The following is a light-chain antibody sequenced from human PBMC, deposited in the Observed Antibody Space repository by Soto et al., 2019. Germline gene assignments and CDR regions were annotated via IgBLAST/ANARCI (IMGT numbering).Light chain of an antibody. Sequence: DIQMAQAPSSLPASVGDRVTITCRASQTIGNYLNWYQQRPGKAPNLLISAASTLQSGVPSRFSGSGSGTDFTLTITSLQPEDFATYYCQQSYNTPRTFGQGTKADI. CDR3: QQSYNTPRT. CDR1: QTIGNY. J-gene: IGKJ1*01. V-gene: IGKV1-39*01. CDR2: AAS.